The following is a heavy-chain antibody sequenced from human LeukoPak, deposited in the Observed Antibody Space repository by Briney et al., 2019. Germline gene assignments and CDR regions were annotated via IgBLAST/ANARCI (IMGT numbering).Heavy chain of an antibody. D-gene: IGHD6-13*01. CDR1: GATFSSYA. CDR3: ARDRLLGQQLVPSFDY. V-gene: IGHV1-18*01. CDR2: ISNYNGNT. Sequence: ASVKVSCKASGATFSSYAISWVRQAPGQGPEWMGWISNYNGNTKFAQKVQGRVTLTTDKSTNTAYMELRGLRSDDTAVYYCARDRLLGQQLVPSFDYWGQGTLVTVSS. J-gene: IGHJ4*02.